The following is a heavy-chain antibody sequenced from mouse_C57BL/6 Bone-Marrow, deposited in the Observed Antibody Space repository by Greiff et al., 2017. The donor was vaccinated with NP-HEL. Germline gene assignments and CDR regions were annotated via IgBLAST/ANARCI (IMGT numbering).Heavy chain of an antibody. Sequence: QVQLQQSGPELVKPGASVKISCKASGYAFSSSWMNWVKQRPGKGLEWIGRIYPGDGDTNYNGKFKGKATLTADKSSSTAYMQLSSLTSEDPAVYFCAEYDFFAYWGQGTLVTVSA. CDR3: AEYDFFAY. V-gene: IGHV1-82*01. D-gene: IGHD2-4*01. CDR1: GYAFSSSW. J-gene: IGHJ3*01. CDR2: IYPGDGDT.